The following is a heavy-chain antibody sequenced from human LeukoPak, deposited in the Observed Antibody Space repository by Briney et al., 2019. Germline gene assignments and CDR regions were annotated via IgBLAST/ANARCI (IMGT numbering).Heavy chain of an antibody. J-gene: IGHJ5*02. V-gene: IGHV4-30-4*08. D-gene: IGHD5-18*01. CDR1: GGSISSGDYY. CDR3: ARGGYSYGSSPWFDP. Sequence: SQTLSLTCTVSGGSISSGDYYWSWIRQPPGKGLEWIGYIYYSGSTYYNPSLKSRVTISVDTSKNQFSLKLSSVTAADTVVYYCARGGYSYGSSPWFDPWGQGTLVTVSS. CDR2: IYYSGST.